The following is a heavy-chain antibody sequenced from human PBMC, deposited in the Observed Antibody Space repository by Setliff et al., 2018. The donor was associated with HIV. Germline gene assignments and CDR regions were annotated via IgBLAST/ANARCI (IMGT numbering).Heavy chain of an antibody. V-gene: IGHV3-7*01. CDR3: ARGKGFGVVTHDALDI. Sequence: GGSLRLSCATSGFTFSNFWMTWVRQAPGKGLEWVANIRQDGSEKYYVDSMKGRFTISRDNAKNSLYLQINSLRAEDTAVYFCARGKGFGVVTHDALDIWGQGTMVT. CDR2: IRQDGSEK. CDR1: GFTFSNFW. J-gene: IGHJ3*02. D-gene: IGHD3-3*01.